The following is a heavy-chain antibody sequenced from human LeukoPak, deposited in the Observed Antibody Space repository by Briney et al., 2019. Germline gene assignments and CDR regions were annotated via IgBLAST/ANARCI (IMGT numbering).Heavy chain of an antibody. D-gene: IGHD6-13*01. CDR2: IYYSGSA. CDR3: ARGGGKIAAAGPPSFDY. Sequence: SETLSLTCTVSGGSISSYQWSWIRQPPGKGLEWIGNIYYSGSANYNPSLQSRVIISVDTSKNQFSLKLSSVTAADTAVYYCARGGGKIAAAGPPSFDYWGQGTLVTVSS. V-gene: IGHV4-59*12. CDR1: GGSISSYQ. J-gene: IGHJ4*02.